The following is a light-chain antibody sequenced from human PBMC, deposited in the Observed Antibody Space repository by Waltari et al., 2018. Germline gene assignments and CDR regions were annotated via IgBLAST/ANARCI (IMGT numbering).Light chain of an antibody. J-gene: IGLJ2*01. CDR3: CSYGGSFDPYLV. Sequence: QSALTQPASVSGSPGQSITISCIGTSNYVGKYNLVPWYQQHPGKVPKLIIYEVTKRPSGISNRFSGSKSGSTASLTISGLQAEDEADYYCCSYGGSFDPYLVFGGGTKLTVL. CDR1: SNYVGKYNL. V-gene: IGLV2-23*02. CDR2: EVT.